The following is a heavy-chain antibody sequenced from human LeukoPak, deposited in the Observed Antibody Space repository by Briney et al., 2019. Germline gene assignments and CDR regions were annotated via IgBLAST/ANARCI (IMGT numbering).Heavy chain of an antibody. J-gene: IGHJ4*02. V-gene: IGHV1-69*13. CDR1: GYTFTSYG. CDR2: IIPIFGTA. Sequence: ASVKVSCKASGYTFTSYGISWVRQAPGQGLEWMGGIIPIFGTANYAQKFQGRVTITADESTSTAYMELSSLRSGDTAVYYCAREPTYCSSTSCYTYYFDYWGQGTLVTVSS. D-gene: IGHD2-2*02. CDR3: AREPTYCSSTSCYTYYFDY.